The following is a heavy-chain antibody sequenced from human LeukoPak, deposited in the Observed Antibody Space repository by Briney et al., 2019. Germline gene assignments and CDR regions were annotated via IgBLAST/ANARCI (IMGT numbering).Heavy chain of an antibody. CDR3: ARVIAAADY. D-gene: IGHD6-13*01. CDR2: IIPIFGTA. Sequence: VASVTVSCTASGGTFSIYAICWVRQAPGQGLEWMGGIIPIFGTANYAQKFQGRVTITADESTSTAYMELSSLRSEDTAVYYCARVIAAADYWGQGTLVTVSS. CDR1: GGTFSIYA. J-gene: IGHJ4*02. V-gene: IGHV1-69*01.